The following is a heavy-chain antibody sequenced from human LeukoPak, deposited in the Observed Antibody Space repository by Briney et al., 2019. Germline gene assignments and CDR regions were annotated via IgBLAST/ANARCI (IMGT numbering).Heavy chain of an antibody. J-gene: IGHJ4*02. Sequence: PGGSLGLSCAASGFTFSSYSMNWVRQAPGKGLEWVSSISSSSSYIYYADSVKGRFTISRDNAKNSLYLQMNSLRAEDTAVYYCARLQPLYGDYALDYWGQGTLVTVSS. CDR1: GFTFSSYS. CDR3: ARLQPLYGDYALDY. CDR2: ISSSSSYI. D-gene: IGHD4-17*01. V-gene: IGHV3-21*01.